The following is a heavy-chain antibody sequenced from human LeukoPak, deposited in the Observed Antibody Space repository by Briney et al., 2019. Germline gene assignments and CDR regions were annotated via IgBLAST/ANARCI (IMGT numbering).Heavy chain of an antibody. J-gene: IGHJ4*02. CDR2: INPNSGGT. CDR3: ARDRADYYDSSGYCV. D-gene: IGHD3-22*01. CDR1: GYTFTGYY. Sequence: ASVNVSCKASGYTFTGYYMHWVRQAPGQGLEWMGWINPNSGGTNYAQKFQGRVTMTRDTSISTAYMELSRLRSDDTAVYYCARDRADYYDSSGYCVWGQGTLVTVSS. V-gene: IGHV1-2*02.